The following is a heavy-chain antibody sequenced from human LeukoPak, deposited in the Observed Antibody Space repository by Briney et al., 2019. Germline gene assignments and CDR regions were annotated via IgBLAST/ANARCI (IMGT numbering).Heavy chain of an antibody. CDR1: GFTFSSYA. CDR3: ARAYGDYGGDY. J-gene: IGHJ4*02. V-gene: IGHV3-30-3*01. CDR2: ISYDGSNK. D-gene: IGHD4-17*01. Sequence: GGSLRLSCAASGFTFSSYAMHWVRQAPGKGLEWVAVISYDGSNKYYADSVKGRFTISRDNSKNTLYLQMNSLRAEDTAVYYCARAYGDYGGDYWGQGTLVTVSS.